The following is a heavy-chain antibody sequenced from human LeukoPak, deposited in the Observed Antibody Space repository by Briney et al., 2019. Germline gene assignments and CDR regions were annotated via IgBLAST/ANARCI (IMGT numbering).Heavy chain of an antibody. V-gene: IGHV4-34*01. CDR1: GGSFSGYY. J-gene: IGHJ3*01. CDR2: INHSGST. Sequence: PSGTLSLTCAVYGGSFSGYYWSWIRQPPGKGLEWIGEINHSGSTNYNPSLKSRVTISVDTSKNQFSLKLSSVTAADTAVYYCARGSSPHYYGSGSYRWEPWGQGTMVTVSS. CDR3: ARGSSPHYYGSGSYRWEP. D-gene: IGHD3-10*01.